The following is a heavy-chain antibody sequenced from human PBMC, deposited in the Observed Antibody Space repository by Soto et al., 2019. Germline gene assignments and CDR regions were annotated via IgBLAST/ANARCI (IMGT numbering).Heavy chain of an antibody. CDR1: GFTFSSYA. CDR3: AIEDSVTYYFDY. V-gene: IGHV3-30-3*01. J-gene: IGHJ4*01. Sequence: GGSLRLCCEASGFTFSSYAMHRVRQAPGKGLGWVAVISYDGSNKYYADSVKGRFTISRDNSKNTLYLQMNSLRAEDTAGYYCAIEDSVTYYFDYWGQGTLVTVSS. CDR2: ISYDGSNK. D-gene: IGHD2-21*02.